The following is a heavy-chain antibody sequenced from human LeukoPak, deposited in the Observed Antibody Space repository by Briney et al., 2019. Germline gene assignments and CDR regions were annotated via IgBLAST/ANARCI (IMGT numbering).Heavy chain of an antibody. CDR2: IYSGGST. Sequence: GGSLRLSRAASGFTVSTYYMTCVRQAPGKGLECVSGIYSGGSTYYADSVKGRFTVSRDNSKNTLYLQMNSLRAEDTAMYYCARGLGYCTSTTCLLPFDYWGQGTLVTVSS. CDR1: GFTVSTYY. J-gene: IGHJ4*02. D-gene: IGHD2-2*01. CDR3: ARGLGYCTSTTCLLPFDY. V-gene: IGHV3-53*01.